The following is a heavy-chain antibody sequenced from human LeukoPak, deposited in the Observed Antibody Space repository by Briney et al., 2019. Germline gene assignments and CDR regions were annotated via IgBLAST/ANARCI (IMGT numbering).Heavy chain of an antibody. V-gene: IGHV3-15*01. CDR3: TTDLGITMIRGVIVS. J-gene: IGHJ4*02. Sequence: GGSLRLSCAASGFTCTHAWMTWVRQAPGKGLEWVGRIKSKADGETTDYAAPVKGRFFMSRDDSKATLYLQMNYLETEDTAVYYCTTDLGITMIRGVIVSWGQGTLVTVSS. CDR1: GFTCTHAW. D-gene: IGHD3-10*01. CDR2: IKSKADGETT.